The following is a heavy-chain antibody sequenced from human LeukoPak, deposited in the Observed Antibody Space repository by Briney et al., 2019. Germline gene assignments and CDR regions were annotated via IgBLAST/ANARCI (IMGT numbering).Heavy chain of an antibody. J-gene: IGHJ6*03. CDR1: GFTVSSNY. Sequence: GGSLRLSCAASGFTVSSNYMSWVRQAPGKGLEWVSVIYSGGSTYYADSVKGRFTISRDNSKNTLYLQMNSLRAEDTAVYYCASGEPYYYYYMDVWGKGTTVTISS. CDR2: IYSGGST. CDR3: ASGEPYYYYYMDV. V-gene: IGHV3-66*01. D-gene: IGHD1-14*01.